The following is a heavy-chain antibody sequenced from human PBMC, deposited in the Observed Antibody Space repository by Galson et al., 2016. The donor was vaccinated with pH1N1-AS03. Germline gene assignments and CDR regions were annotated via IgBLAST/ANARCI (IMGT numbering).Heavy chain of an antibody. D-gene: IGHD6-6*01. CDR2: ISYGGGDE. CDR1: TFTFSSYS. V-gene: IGHV3-30*04. Sequence: SLRLSCAASTFTFSSYSMHWVRQAPGKGLEWVAAISYGGGDEYYADSVKGRFTISRDNSKSTLYLQINSLRAEDTAIYYCARDGVEYSSAFRAVYGMDVWGQGTTVSVSS. J-gene: IGHJ6*02. CDR3: ARDGVEYSSAFRAVYGMDV.